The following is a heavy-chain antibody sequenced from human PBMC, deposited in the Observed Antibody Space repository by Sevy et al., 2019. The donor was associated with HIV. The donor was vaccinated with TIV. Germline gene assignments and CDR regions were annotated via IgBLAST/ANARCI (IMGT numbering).Heavy chain of an antibody. J-gene: IGHJ4*02. V-gene: IGHV3-30*02. CDR3: AKTGTTQLDY. D-gene: IGHD1-7*01. Sequence: GGSLRLSCTASGFTLSRFGMHWVRQAPGKGLEWVAFIRYDGGNKYYVDSVKGRFTISRDNSKNTLYLQMDALRAEDTAVYYCAKTGTTQLDYWGQGTLVTVSS. CDR1: GFTLSRFG. CDR2: IRYDGGNK.